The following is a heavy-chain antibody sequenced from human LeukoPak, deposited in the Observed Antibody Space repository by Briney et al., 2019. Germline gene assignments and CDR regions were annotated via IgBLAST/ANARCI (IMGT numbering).Heavy chain of an antibody. J-gene: IGHJ5*02. CDR3: ARAGYCSSTSCYPPNWFDP. CDR2: MNPNSGNT. D-gene: IGHD2-2*01. V-gene: IGHV1-8*01. CDR1: GYTFTSYD. Sequence: GASVKVSCKASGYTFTSYDINWVRQATGQGLEWMGWMNPNSGNTGYAQKFQGRVTMTRNTSISTAYMELSSLRSDDTAVYYCARAGYCSSTSCYPPNWFDPWGQGTLVTVSS.